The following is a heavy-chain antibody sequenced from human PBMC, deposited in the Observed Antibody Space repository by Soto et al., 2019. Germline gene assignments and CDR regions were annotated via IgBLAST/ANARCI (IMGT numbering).Heavy chain of an antibody. D-gene: IGHD3-10*01. J-gene: IGHJ5*02. V-gene: IGHV4-31*03. Sequence: KPSETLSLTCTVSGGSISSGGYYWSWIRQHPGKGLEWIGYIYYSGSTYYNPSLKSRVTISVDTSKNQFSLKLSSVTAADTAVYYCARDWIGLGELPTGPWGQGTLVTVYS. CDR2: IYYSGST. CDR1: GGSISSGGYY. CDR3: ARDWIGLGELPTGP.